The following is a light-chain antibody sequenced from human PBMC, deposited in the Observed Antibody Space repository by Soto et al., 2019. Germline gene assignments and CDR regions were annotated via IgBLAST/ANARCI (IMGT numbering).Light chain of an antibody. CDR3: QEYTSFWYT. CDR1: QSISSL. Sequence: DIQMTQSPSTLSASVGDRVTITCRASQSISSLLAGYQQKPGKAPNLLIYDVSNLESGVPSRFSGSGSGTEFTLTISSLQPDDFATYYCQEYTSFWYTFGQGTRLELK. V-gene: IGKV1-5*01. J-gene: IGKJ2*01. CDR2: DVS.